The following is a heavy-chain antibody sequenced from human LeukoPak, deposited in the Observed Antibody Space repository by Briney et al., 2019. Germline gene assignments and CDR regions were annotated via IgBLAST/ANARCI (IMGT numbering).Heavy chain of an antibody. J-gene: IGHJ5*02. CDR1: GYTLTELS. Sequence: ASVNVSCKVSGYTLTELSMHWVRQAPGKGLEWMGGFDPEDGETIYAQKFQGRVTMTEDTSTDTAYMELSSLRSEDTAVYYCATGGQLVSNWFDPWGQGTLVTVSS. CDR3: ATGGQLVSNWFDP. CDR2: FDPEDGET. V-gene: IGHV1-24*01. D-gene: IGHD6-13*01.